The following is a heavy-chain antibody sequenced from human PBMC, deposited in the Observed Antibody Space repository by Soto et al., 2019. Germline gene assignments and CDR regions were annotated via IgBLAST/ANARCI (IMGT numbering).Heavy chain of an antibody. V-gene: IGHV1-18*01. Sequence: QVQVVQSGDEVKETGASVRVSCKTSGYSFTAYGISWVRQAPGQGLAWMGWISCYNGKTKYAQKVQGRVTMTTDTSTSTAYMAVRSLRSDGTAIYYCARDAPPPELRFLEWHNYDYNGMDVWGQGTTVTVSS. D-gene: IGHD3-3*01. J-gene: IGHJ6*02. CDR2: ISCYNGKT. CDR3: ARDAPPPELRFLEWHNYDYNGMDV. CDR1: GYSFTAYG.